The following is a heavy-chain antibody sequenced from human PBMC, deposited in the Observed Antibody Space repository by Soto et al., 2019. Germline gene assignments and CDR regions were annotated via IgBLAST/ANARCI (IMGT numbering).Heavy chain of an antibody. D-gene: IGHD1-26*01. Sequence: QVQLVESGGGVVQPGGSLRLSCVASGFTFNYYGIHWVRQAPGKGLEWVAVIWYDGTKKDYVDSVQGRFTVPRDNSRNTVHLQMNSLRADDTAIYYCARDGSSTHLYYGLDVWGQGTLVAVSS. CDR3: ARDGSSTHLYYGLDV. J-gene: IGHJ6*02. CDR1: GFTFNYYG. CDR2: IWYDGTKK. V-gene: IGHV3-33*01.